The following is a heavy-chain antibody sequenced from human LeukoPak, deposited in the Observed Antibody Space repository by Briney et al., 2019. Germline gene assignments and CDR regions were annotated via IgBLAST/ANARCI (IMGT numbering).Heavy chain of an antibody. CDR2: VYYSGST. V-gene: IGHV4-59*01. Sequence: SETLSLTCTASGGSISSYYWSWIRQPPGKGLEWIGYVYYSGSTNYNPSLKSRVTISVDTSKNQFSLKLSSVTAADTAVYYCARESSSGGYYYFDYWGQGTLVTVSS. D-gene: IGHD3-22*01. CDR3: ARESSSGGYYYFDY. J-gene: IGHJ4*02. CDR1: GGSISSYY.